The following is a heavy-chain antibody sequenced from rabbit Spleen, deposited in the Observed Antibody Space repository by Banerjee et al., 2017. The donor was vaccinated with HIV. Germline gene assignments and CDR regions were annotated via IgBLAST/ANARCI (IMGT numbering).Heavy chain of an antibody. CDR1: GFSFSNYG. D-gene: IGHD1-1*01. J-gene: IGHJ4*01. Sequence: QEQLVESGGGLVKPEGSLTLTCTASGFSFSNYGISWVRQAPGKGLEWIACINTVTGKTVYASWAKGRFIMSRTSSTTVTLQMTSLTAADTATYFCARDLVAVIGWNFNLWGPGTLVTVS. CDR2: INTVTGKT. CDR3: ARDLVAVIGWNFNL. V-gene: IGHV1S45*01.